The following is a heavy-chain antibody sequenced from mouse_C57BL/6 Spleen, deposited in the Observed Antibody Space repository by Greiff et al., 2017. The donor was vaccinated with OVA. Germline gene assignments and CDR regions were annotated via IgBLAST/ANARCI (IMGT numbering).Heavy chain of an antibody. J-gene: IGHJ2*01. Sequence: VQLQQPGAELVMPGASVKLSCKASGYTFTSYWMHWVKQRPGQGLEWIGEIDPSDSYTNYNQKFKGKSTLTVDKSSSTAYMQLSSLTSEDSAVYYCARGGSTTVFDYWGQGTTLTVSS. CDR2: IDPSDSYT. CDR3: ARGGSTTVFDY. CDR1: GYTFTSYW. D-gene: IGHD2-14*01. V-gene: IGHV1-69*01.